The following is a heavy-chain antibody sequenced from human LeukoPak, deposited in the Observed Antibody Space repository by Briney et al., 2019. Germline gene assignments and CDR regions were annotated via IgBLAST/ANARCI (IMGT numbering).Heavy chain of an antibody. Sequence: PSQTLSLTCTVSGGSISSANYYWSWIRQPPGKGLEWIGEINHSGSTNYNPSLKSRVTISVDTSKNQFSLKLSSVTAADTAVYYCARGSIVLMALHPWGQGTLVTVSS. V-gene: IGHV4-39*07. CDR2: INHSGST. J-gene: IGHJ5*02. D-gene: IGHD2-8*01. CDR3: ARGSIVLMALHP. CDR1: GGSISSANYY.